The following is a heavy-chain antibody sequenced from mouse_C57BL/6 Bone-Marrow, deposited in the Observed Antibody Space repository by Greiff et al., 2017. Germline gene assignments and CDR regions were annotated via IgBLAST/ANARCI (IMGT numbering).Heavy chain of an antibody. CDR2: IDPENGDT. D-gene: IGHD3-2*02. V-gene: IGHV14-4*01. J-gene: IGHJ2*01. CDR1: GFNIKDDY. Sequence: VQLQQSGAELVRPGASVKLSCKASGFNIKDDYMPWVKQRPEQGLEWIGWIDPENGDTEYASKFQGKATITAYTSSNTADRQLSSLTSEDTAVYYSTAAQAYYFDYWGQGTTLTVSS. CDR3: TAAQAYYFDY.